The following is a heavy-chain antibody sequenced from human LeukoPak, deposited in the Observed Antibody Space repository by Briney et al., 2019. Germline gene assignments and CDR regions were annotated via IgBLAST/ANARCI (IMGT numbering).Heavy chain of an antibody. Sequence: PSETLSLTCTVSGGSISSYYSSWIRQPPGKGLEWIGYIYYSGSTNYNPSLKSRVTISVDTSKNQFSLKLSSVTAADTAVYYCARQAYSALYYFDYWGQGTLVTVSS. CDR3: ARQAYSALYYFDY. CDR2: IYYSGST. D-gene: IGHD5-18*01. V-gene: IGHV4-59*01. CDR1: GGSISSYY. J-gene: IGHJ4*02.